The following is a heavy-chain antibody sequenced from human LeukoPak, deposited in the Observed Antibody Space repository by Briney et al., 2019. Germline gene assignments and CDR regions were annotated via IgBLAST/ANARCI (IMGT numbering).Heavy chain of an antibody. CDR2: ISSSGSTI. V-gene: IGHV3-48*03. CDR3: ARVPIVAGKDGAFDY. Sequence: PGGSLRLSCAASGFTFSSYEMNWVRQAPGKGLEWVSYISSSGSTIYYADSVKGRFTISRDNAKNSLYLQMNSLRAEDTAVYYCARVPIVAGKDGAFDYWGQGTLVTVSS. CDR1: GFTFSSYE. J-gene: IGHJ4*02. D-gene: IGHD2-21*01.